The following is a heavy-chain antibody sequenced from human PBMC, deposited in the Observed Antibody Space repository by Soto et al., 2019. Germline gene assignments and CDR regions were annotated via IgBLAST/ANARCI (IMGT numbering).Heavy chain of an antibody. Sequence: QVQLVQSGAEEKKPGASVKVSCKASGYTFTSYAMHWVRLAPGQRLEWMGWINAGNGNTTYSQKFQGRVTITRDTFASTAYMELSSLRSEYSDVYYCARSIVVVSALDYWGQGTLVSVSS. V-gene: IGHV1-3*05. CDR3: ARSIVVVSALDY. J-gene: IGHJ4*02. CDR2: INAGNGNT. CDR1: GYTFTSYA. D-gene: IGHD2-21*02.